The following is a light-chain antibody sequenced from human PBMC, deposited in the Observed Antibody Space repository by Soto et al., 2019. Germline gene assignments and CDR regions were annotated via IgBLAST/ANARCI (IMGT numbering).Light chain of an antibody. Sequence: EIVLTQSPGTLSLSPGVRAILSCRGSQSVSSSYLAWYQQKPGQAPRLLIYGASSRATGIPDRFSGSGSGTDFTLTISRLEPEDFAVYYCQQYGSSPWTFGQGTKVEIK. CDR2: GAS. V-gene: IGKV3-20*01. CDR1: QSVSSSY. J-gene: IGKJ1*01. CDR3: QQYGSSPWT.